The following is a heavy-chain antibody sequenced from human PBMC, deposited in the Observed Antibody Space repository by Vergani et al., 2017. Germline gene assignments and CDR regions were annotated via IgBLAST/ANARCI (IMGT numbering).Heavy chain of an antibody. Sequence: QITLKESGPTLVKPTQTLTLTCTFSGFSLNTRGVSVAWIRQPPGKALDWLALIYWNDDQHYSPSLNNRVTITKDTSKNQVVLTMTNRDYVDTGTYYCVYRKTGCGTTGCFYPFYYYYYMDVGGKGTTVTVSS. D-gene: IGHD1-7*01. V-gene: IGHV2-5*04. CDR2: IYWNDDQ. CDR1: GFSLNTRGVS. J-gene: IGHJ6*03. CDR3: VYRKTGCGTTGCFYPFYYYYYMDV.